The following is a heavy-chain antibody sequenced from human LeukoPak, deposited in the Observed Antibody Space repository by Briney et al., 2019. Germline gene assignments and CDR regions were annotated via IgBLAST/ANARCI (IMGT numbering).Heavy chain of an antibody. CDR3: TRRYCSGGSCYSDY. CDR1: GLTFSDSG. D-gene: IGHD2-15*01. V-gene: IGHV3-73*01. Sequence: GGSLRLSCAASGLTFSDSGMHWVRQASGKGLEWVGRIRSRANSYATAYAASVRGRFTISRDDSKNTAYLQMNSLRTEDTAVYYCTRRYCSGGSCYSDYWGQGTLVTVSS. CDR2: IRSRANSYAT. J-gene: IGHJ4*02.